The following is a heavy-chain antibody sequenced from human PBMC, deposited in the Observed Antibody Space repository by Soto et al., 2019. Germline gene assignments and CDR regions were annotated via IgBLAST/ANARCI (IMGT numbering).Heavy chain of an antibody. D-gene: IGHD6-13*01. V-gene: IGHV3-23*01. J-gene: IGHJ4*02. CDR2: ISGSGGST. CDR3: AKVRGYSSSWYFRYFDY. Sequence: GGSLRLSCAASGFTFSSYAMSWVRQAPGKGLEWVSAISGSGGSTYYADSVKGRFTISRDNSKNTLYLQMNSLRAEDTAVYYCAKVRGYSSSWYFRYFDYWGQGTLVTVSS. CDR1: GFTFSSYA.